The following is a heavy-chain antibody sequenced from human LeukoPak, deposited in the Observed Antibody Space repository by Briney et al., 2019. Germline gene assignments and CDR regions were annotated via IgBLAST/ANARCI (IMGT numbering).Heavy chain of an antibody. D-gene: IGHD3-22*01. CDR2: IYYSGST. Sequence: SQTLSLTCTVSGGSISSGGYYWSWIRQHPGTGLEWIGYIYYSGSTYYNPSLKSRVTISVDTSKNQFSLKLSSVTAADTAVYYCARERRRSSGYHYFDYWGQGTLVTVSS. CDR1: GGSISSGGYY. V-gene: IGHV4-31*03. J-gene: IGHJ4*02. CDR3: ARERRRSSGYHYFDY.